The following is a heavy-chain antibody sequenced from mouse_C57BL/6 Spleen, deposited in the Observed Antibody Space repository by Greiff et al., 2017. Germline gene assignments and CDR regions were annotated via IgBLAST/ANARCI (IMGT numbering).Heavy chain of an antibody. V-gene: IGHV10-3*01. CDR2: IRSKSSNYAT. CDR3: VTDSSGYAYFDY. Sequence: EVKLMESGGGLVQPKGSLKLSCAPSGFTFNTYAMHWVRRAPGRGWEWVARIRSKSSNYATYDADSVKNRFTISRDDSQSMLYLQMNNLKTEDTAMYYCVTDSSGYAYFDYWGQGTTLTVSS. J-gene: IGHJ2*01. CDR1: GFTFNTYA. D-gene: IGHD3-2*02.